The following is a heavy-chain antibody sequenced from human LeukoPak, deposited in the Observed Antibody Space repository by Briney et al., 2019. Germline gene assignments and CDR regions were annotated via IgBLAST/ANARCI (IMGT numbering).Heavy chain of an antibody. V-gene: IGHV1-2*02. Sequence: GASVKVSCKASGYTFTGYYMHWVRQAPGQGLEWMVWINPNSGGTNYAQKFQGRVTMTRDTSISTADMEMSRLRSDDTAVYYCARAYCSSPTCYDLYYYYGMDVWGQGPTVTVSS. CDR1: GYTFTGYY. CDR3: ARAYCSSPTCYDLYYYYGMDV. D-gene: IGHD2-2*01. J-gene: IGHJ6*02. CDR2: INPNSGGT.